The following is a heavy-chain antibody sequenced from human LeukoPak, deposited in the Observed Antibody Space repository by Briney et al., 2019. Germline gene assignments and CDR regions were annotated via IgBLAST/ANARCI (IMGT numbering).Heavy chain of an antibody. D-gene: IGHD5-12*01. CDR1: GFTFSSYA. Sequence: PGGSLRLSCAASGFTFSSYAMTWVRQAPGKGLEWVSAISGSGGGTYYADSVKGRFTISRDNSKNTLFLQMNSLRVEDTAIYYCAKGDDIVATILLFNYWGQGTLVTVSS. CDR3: AKGDDIVATILLFNY. V-gene: IGHV3-23*01. J-gene: IGHJ4*02. CDR2: ISGSGGGT.